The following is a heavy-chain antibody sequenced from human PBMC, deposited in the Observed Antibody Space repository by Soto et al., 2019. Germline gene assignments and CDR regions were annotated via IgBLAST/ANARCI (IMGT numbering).Heavy chain of an antibody. V-gene: IGHV1-69*04. J-gene: IGHJ5*02. CDR3: ARDLDYSNYFEGLWFDP. D-gene: IGHD4-4*01. CDR2: IVPILGIA. CDR1: GGTFNSYT. Sequence: SVKVSCKASGGTFNSYTISWVRQAPGQGLEWMGRIVPILGIANYAQKFQGRVTITADKSTSTAYMELSSLRSEDTAVYYCARDLDYSNYFEGLWFDPWGQGTLVTSPQ.